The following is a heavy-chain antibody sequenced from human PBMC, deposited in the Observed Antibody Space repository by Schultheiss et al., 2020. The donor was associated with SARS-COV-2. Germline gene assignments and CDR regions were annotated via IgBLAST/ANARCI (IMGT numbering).Heavy chain of an antibody. CDR3: ARENIVVVVARGAWFDP. V-gene: IGHV4-34*09. CDR2: IYYSGST. J-gene: IGHJ5*02. D-gene: IGHD2-15*01. CDR1: GGSFSGYY. Sequence: SETLSLTCAVYGGSFSGYYWSWIRQPPGKGLEWIGYIYYSGSTYYNPSLKSRVTISVDTSKNQFSLKLSSVTAADTAVYYCARENIVVVVARGAWFDPWGQGTLVTVSS.